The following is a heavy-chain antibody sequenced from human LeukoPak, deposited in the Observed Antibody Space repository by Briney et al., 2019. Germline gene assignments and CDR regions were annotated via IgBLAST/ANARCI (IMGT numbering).Heavy chain of an antibody. CDR1: GFTFSSSA. D-gene: IGHD6-13*01. Sequence: GGSLRLSCAASGFTFSSSAMSWVRQAPGKGLEWVSAISNNGGYTYYADSVQGRFTISRDNSKSTLCLQMNSLRAEDTAVYYCAKDRGLYSSSPDYWGQGTLVTVSS. CDR2: ISNNGGYT. V-gene: IGHV3-23*01. J-gene: IGHJ4*02. CDR3: AKDRGLYSSSPDY.